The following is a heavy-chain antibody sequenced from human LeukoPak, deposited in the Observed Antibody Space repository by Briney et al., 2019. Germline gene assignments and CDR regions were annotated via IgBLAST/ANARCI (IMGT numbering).Heavy chain of an antibody. CDR1: GYSISSGYY. Sequence: SETLSLTCTVSGYSISSGYYWGWIRQPPGKGLEWIGEIYHSGNTNYNPSLKSRVTISVDKSKNQFSLKLSSVTAADTAVYYCARLSRPRYYYYYMDVWGKGTTVTISS. D-gene: IGHD2/OR15-2a*01. CDR2: IYHSGNT. CDR3: ARLSRPRYYYYYMDV. V-gene: IGHV4-38-2*02. J-gene: IGHJ6*03.